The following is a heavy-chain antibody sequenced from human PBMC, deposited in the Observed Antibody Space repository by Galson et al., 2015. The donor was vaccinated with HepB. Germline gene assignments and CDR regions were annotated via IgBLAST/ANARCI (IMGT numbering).Heavy chain of an antibody. CDR1: GFTFSRYE. D-gene: IGHD3-16*02. Sequence: SLRLSCAASGFTFSRYEMNWVRQAPGKGLEWVSYISSSGSTIYYADSVKGRFTISRDNAKNSLYLQMNSLRAEDTAVYYCARECMITFGGVIVRNYGMDVWGQGTTVTVSS. CDR2: ISSSGSTI. CDR3: ARECMITFGGVIVRNYGMDV. J-gene: IGHJ6*02. V-gene: IGHV3-48*03.